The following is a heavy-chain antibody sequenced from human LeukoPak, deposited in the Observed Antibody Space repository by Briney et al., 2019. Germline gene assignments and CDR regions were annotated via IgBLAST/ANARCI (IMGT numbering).Heavy chain of an antibody. J-gene: IGHJ4*02. V-gene: IGHV1-2*02. D-gene: IGHD6-19*01. CDR2: INPNNGDT. CDR1: GYTFTDYY. CDR3: ARRAVDGYYFDY. Sequence: ASVKVSCKASGYTFTDYYMHWVRQAPGQGLEWMGWINPNNGDTNYAQKFQGRVTMTRDTSISTAYMELSRLRSDDTAVYYCARRAVDGYYFDYWGQGTLVTVSS.